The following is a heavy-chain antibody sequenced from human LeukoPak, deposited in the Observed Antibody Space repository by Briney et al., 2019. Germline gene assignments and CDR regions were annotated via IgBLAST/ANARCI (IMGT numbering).Heavy chain of an antibody. CDR1: GLRFSSHW. V-gene: IGHV3-7*01. Sequence: GGSLRLSCAASGLRFSSHWMSWVRQAPGRGLEWVVNINQKGDTANYVDSVKGRFSISRDNANNAPFLQMHSLRVEDTAIYYCATKFPYCGDGSCALGGQGAQVTVSS. CDR3: ATKFPYCGDGSCAL. J-gene: IGHJ4*02. D-gene: IGHD2-15*01. CDR2: INQKGDTA.